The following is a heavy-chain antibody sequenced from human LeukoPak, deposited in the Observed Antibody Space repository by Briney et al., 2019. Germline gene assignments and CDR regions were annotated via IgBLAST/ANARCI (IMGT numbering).Heavy chain of an antibody. CDR2: IYYSGST. CDR3: ARLPGYSSGWYSYYFDY. V-gene: IGHV4-39*01. J-gene: IGHJ4*02. Sequence: SETLSLTCTVSGGSISSSSYYWGWIRQPPGKGLEWIGSIYYSGSTYYNPSLKSRVTISVDTSKNQFSLKLSSVTAADTAVYYCARLPGYSSGWYSYYFDYWGQGTLVTVSS. D-gene: IGHD6-19*01. CDR1: GGSISSSSYY.